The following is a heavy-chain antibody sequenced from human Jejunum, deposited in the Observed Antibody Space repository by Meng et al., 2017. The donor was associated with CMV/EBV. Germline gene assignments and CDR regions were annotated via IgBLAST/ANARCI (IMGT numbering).Heavy chain of an antibody. J-gene: IGHJ6*02. CDR2: ISYDGRDN. CDR1: GFTFSNYA. V-gene: IGHV3-30*04. CDR3: ARAGGIYDSPDV. Sequence: ASGFTFSNYAMYWVRRAPGKGLEWVAVISYDGRDNYYADSVKGRFTISRDNAKNSLYLQMNSLRAEDTAVYYCARAGGIYDSPDVWGQGTTVTVSS. D-gene: IGHD3-3*01.